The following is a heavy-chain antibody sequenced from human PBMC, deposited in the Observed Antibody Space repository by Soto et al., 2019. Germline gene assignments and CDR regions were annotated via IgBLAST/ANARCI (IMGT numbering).Heavy chain of an antibody. CDR3: ARDPGRYYYMDV. V-gene: IGHV4-31*03. CDR1: GGSISSGGYY. J-gene: IGHJ6*03. Sequence: QVQLQESGPGLVKPSQTLSLTCTVSGGSISSGGYYWSWIRQHPGKGLEWIGYIYYSGSTYYNPSLKSRVTISVDTSKNQYSLKLSSVTAADTAVYHCARDPGRYYYMDVWGKGTTVTVSS. CDR2: IYYSGST.